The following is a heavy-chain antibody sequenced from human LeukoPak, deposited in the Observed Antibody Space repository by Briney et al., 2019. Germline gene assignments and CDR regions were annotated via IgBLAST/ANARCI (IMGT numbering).Heavy chain of an antibody. CDR2: VNPNSGGT. CDR3: ARDLVGGTWASGY. Sequence: ASVTVSCKSSGFTFTGYYMHWVRQAPGQGLEWMGWVNPNSGGTNYAQTFQDRVTMTRDTSISTAYMELSRLRSDDTAAYYCARDLVGGTWASGYWGQGTLVTVSS. CDR1: GFTFTGYY. J-gene: IGHJ4*02. V-gene: IGHV1-2*02. D-gene: IGHD1-14*01.